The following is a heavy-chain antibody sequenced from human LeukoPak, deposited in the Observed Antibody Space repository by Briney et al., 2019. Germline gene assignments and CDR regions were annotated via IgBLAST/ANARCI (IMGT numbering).Heavy chain of an antibody. CDR2: IGAHNGVT. CDR1: GYPFDNFG. CDR3: ARDRVGGDLTGASLY. V-gene: IGHV1-18*04. J-gene: IGHJ4*02. D-gene: IGHD2-21*01. Sequence: ASVKVSCKTSGYPFDNFGLTWVRQAPGQGLEWLGWIGAHNGVTHSAQSFRGRLAMTTDTSTNTACLELRSLQSDDTAVYYCARDRVGGDLTGASLYWGQGTRVTVSS.